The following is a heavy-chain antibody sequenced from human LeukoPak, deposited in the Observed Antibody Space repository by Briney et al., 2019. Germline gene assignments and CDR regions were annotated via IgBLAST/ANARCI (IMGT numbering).Heavy chain of an antibody. CDR1: GGTFNTYA. CDR3: ARIEGDYGVFVY. Sequence: SVKVSCKASGGTFNTYAINWVRQAPEQGLEWMGRIIPVFGTPKYAQKFQGRVTITADRSMSTAYMELSSLKPDDTAIYYCARIEGDYGVFVYWGQGTLVTVSS. V-gene: IGHV1-69*06. J-gene: IGHJ4*02. CDR2: IIPVFGTP. D-gene: IGHD4-17*01.